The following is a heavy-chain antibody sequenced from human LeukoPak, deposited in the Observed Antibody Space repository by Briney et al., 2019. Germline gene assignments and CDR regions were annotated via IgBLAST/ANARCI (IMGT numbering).Heavy chain of an antibody. CDR1: GYTFTGYY. CDR2: INPNSGGT. D-gene: IGHD3-10*01. J-gene: IGHJ3*02. Sequence: ASVKVSCKASGYTFTGYYMHWVRQAPGQGLEWMGWINPNSGGTNYAQKFQGRVTMTRDTSTSTAYMELSRLRSDDTAVYYCARVGVLLWFGESMGDDAFDIWGQGTMVTVSS. V-gene: IGHV1-2*02. CDR3: ARVGVLLWFGESMGDDAFDI.